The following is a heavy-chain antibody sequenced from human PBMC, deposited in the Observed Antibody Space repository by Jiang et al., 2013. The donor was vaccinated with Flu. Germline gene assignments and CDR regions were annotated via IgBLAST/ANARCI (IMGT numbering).Heavy chain of an antibody. J-gene: IGHJ6*04. V-gene: IGHV5-51*01. CDR3: ARSYYDLLSYYYYGMDV. CDR1: GYSFTSYW. Sequence: SGAEVKKPGESLKIFCKGSGYSFTSYWIGWVRQMPGKGLEWMGIIYPGDSDTRYSPSFQGQVTISADKSISTAYLQWSSLKASDTAMYYCARSYYDLLSYYYYGMDVWGKGTTVTVSS. CDR2: IYPGDSDT. D-gene: IGHD3-3*01.